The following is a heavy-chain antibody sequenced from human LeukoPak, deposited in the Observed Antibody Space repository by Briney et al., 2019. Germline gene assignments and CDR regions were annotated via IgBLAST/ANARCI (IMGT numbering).Heavy chain of an antibody. CDR1: GGSISSGGYS. CDR3: ARETYYYGSGSYYSAVLDY. J-gene: IGHJ4*02. V-gene: IGHV4-30-2*01. CDR2: IYHSGST. Sequence: SQTLSPTCAVSGGSISSGGYSWSWIRRPPGKGLEWIGYIYHSGSTYYNPSLKSRVTISVDRSKNQFSLKLSSVTAADTAVYYCARETYYYGSGSYYSAVLDYWGQGTLVTVSS. D-gene: IGHD3-10*01.